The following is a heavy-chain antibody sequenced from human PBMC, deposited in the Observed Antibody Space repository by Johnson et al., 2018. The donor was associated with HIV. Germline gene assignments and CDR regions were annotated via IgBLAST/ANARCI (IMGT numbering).Heavy chain of an antibody. CDR2: IGSAGDT. Sequence: EQLVESGGGVVQPGGSLRLSCAASGFTFRNYDMHWVRQATVKSLEWVSAIGSAGDTYYSGSVKGRFTISRESAKNSLFLQMSSLRAEATAVDYCAGVGPRSIWWPVDAFDIWGQVTMVTVSS. V-gene: IGHV3-13*01. D-gene: IGHD2-21*01. CDR1: GFTFRNYD. CDR3: AGVGPRSIWWPVDAFDI. J-gene: IGHJ3*02.